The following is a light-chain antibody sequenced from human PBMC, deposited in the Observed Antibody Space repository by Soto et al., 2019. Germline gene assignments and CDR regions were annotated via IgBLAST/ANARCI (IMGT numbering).Light chain of an antibody. J-gene: IGLJ1*01. CDR1: SSDVGGYNY. Sequence: QSALTQPASVSGSPGQSITISCTGTSSDVGGYNYVSWYQQHPGKAPKLMIYEVSNRPSGISNRFSGSKSGNTASLTISGLQAEDEADYYCSSYTGSSTLYVFGTETKVTVL. CDR3: SSYTGSSTLYV. CDR2: EVS. V-gene: IGLV2-14*01.